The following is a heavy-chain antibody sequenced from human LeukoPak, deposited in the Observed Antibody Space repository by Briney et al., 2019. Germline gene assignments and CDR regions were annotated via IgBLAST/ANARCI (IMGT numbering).Heavy chain of an antibody. CDR1: GYTFTSYG. Sequence: ASVKVSCKASGYTFTSYGISWVRQAPGQGLEWMGRISAYNGNTNYAQKLQGRVTMTTDTSTSTAYMELRSLRSDDTAVYYCARSPLDFWSGFTFDYWGQGTLVTVSS. CDR2: ISAYNGNT. CDR3: ARSPLDFWSGFTFDY. V-gene: IGHV1-18*01. D-gene: IGHD3-3*01. J-gene: IGHJ4*02.